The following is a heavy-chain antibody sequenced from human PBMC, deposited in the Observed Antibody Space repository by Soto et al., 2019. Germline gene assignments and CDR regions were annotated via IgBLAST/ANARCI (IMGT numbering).Heavy chain of an antibody. V-gene: IGHV3-33*01. J-gene: IGHJ6*02. CDR3: ARDSAHYDILTGSYYYGMDV. CDR2: IWYDGSNK. D-gene: IGHD3-9*01. CDR1: GFTFSSYG. Sequence: PGGSLRLSCAASGFTFSSYGMHWVRQAPGKGLEWVAVIWYDGSNKYYADSVKGRFTISRDNSKNTLYLQMNSLRAEDTAVYYCARDSAHYDILTGSYYYGMDVWGQGTTVTVSS.